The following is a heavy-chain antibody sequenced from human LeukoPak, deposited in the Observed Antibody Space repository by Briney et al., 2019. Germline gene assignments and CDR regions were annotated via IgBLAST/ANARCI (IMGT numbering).Heavy chain of an antibody. V-gene: IGHV1-46*01. Sequence: ASAKVSCKASGYTFTSNYIHWVRQAPGQGLEWMGMIYPRDGSTSYAQKFQGRVTVTRDTSTSTVHMELSGLRSEDTAVYYCARDQEGFDYWGQGTLVTVSS. CDR2: IYPRDGST. J-gene: IGHJ4*02. CDR1: GYTFTSNY. CDR3: ARDQEGFDY.